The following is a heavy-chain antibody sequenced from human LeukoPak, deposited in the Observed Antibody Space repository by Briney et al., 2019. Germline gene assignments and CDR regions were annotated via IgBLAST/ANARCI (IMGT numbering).Heavy chain of an antibody. D-gene: IGHD3-10*01. V-gene: IGHV1-2*02. CDR1: GYTFTGYY. CDR2: INPNSGAT. Sequence: VASVKVSCKASGYTFTGYYMHWVRQAPGQGLEWMGWINPNSGATNFAQNFQGRVTMTRDTSISTAYMELRGLRSDDTAVYYCARDPFGDDHDFDHWGRGTLLTVSS. J-gene: IGHJ4*02. CDR3: ARDPFGDDHDFDH.